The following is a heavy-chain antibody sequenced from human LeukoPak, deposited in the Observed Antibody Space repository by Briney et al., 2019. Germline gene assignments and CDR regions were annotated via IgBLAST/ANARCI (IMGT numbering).Heavy chain of an antibody. CDR2: INPNSGGT. D-gene: IGHD4-17*01. Sequence: ASVTVSCKASGYTFTGYYMHWVRQAPGQGLEGMGWINPNSGGTNYAQKFQGRVTMTRDTSISTAYMELSRLRSDDTAVYYCATPTVTTDYYYYGMDVWGQGTTVTVSS. CDR1: GYTFTGYY. V-gene: IGHV1-2*02. CDR3: ATPTVTTDYYYYGMDV. J-gene: IGHJ6*02.